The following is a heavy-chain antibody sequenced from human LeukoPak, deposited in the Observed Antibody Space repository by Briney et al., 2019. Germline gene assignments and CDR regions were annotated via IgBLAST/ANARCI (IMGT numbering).Heavy chain of an antibody. J-gene: IGHJ3*02. CDR1: GGTFSNYA. D-gene: IGHD3-10*01. V-gene: IGHV1-69*06. CDR2: IIPIFGTA. Sequence: SVKVSCKASGGTFSNYAISWVRQAPGQGLEWMGGIIPIFGTANYAQKFRGRVTITADKSTRTAYMELSSLRSEDTAVYYCARPLKMVRGAFDIWGQGTMVTVSS. CDR3: ARPLKMVRGAFDI.